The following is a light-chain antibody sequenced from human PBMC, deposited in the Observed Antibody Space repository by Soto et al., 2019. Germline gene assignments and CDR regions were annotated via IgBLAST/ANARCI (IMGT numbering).Light chain of an antibody. Sequence: QSVLTQPASVSGSPGQSITISCTGNSSDVGGYNYVSWYQQHPGKAPKLMIYDVSNRPSGVSNRFSGSKSGNTASLTISGLQAEDEADYYCSSYTSSSFGEVFGTGTKVTVL. CDR3: SSYTSSSFGEV. J-gene: IGLJ1*01. V-gene: IGLV2-14*01. CDR1: SSDVGGYNY. CDR2: DVS.